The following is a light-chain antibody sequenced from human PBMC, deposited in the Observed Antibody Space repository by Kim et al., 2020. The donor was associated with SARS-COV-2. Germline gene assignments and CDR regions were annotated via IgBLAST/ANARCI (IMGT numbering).Light chain of an antibody. CDR1: SLRRYH. J-gene: IGLJ1*01. CDR2: GEN. Sequence: SSELTQDPVVSVALGQTARITCQGDSLRRYHVSWYQQRPGQAPILVIYGENKRPSGIPDRFSGSSSGSTASLTITGAQAEDEADYYCKSRDNVGDHLGDVFGTGTKVTVL. CDR3: KSRDNVGDHLGDV. V-gene: IGLV3-19*01.